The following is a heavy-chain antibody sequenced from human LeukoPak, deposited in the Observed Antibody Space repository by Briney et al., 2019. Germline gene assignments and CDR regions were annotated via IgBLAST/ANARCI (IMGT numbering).Heavy chain of an antibody. CDR2: ISASSGNT. Sequence: ASVKVSCKASGYNFNGFAVSWVRQAPEQGLEWMGWISASSGNTKLAQRLQGRVTMTTDTSTSTAYMELRSLRSDDTAVYYCARGFGVVAATISYLYYYMDVWGKGTTVTVSS. CDR3: ARGFGVVAATISYLYYYMDV. D-gene: IGHD2-15*01. CDR1: GYNFNGFA. J-gene: IGHJ6*03. V-gene: IGHV1-18*01.